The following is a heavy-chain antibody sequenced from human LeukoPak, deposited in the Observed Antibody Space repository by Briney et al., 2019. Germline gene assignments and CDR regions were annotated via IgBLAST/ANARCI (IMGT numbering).Heavy chain of an antibody. V-gene: IGHV4-59*01. J-gene: IGHJ4*02. CDR1: GGSISSYY. CDR3: ARDTSGWLERRGFDY. D-gene: IGHD1-1*01. Sequence: SETLSLTCTVSGGSISSYYWSWIRQPPGKGLEWIGYIYYSGSTNYNPSLKSRVTISVDTSKNQFSLKLSSVTAADTAVYYCARDTSGWLERRGFDYWGQGTLSPSPQ. CDR2: IYYSGST.